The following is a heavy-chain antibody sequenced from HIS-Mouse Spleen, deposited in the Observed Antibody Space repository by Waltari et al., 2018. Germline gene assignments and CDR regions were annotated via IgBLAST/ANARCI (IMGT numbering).Heavy chain of an antibody. Sequence: QVTLRESGPALVKPTQTLTLTCTFSGFPLSTTGTCVSWIPYPPGKALEWLARLDWDDDKYYSTSLKTRLTISKDTSKNQVVLTMTNMDPVDTATYYCARIAEGYSSGWYAFDYWGQGTLVTVSS. V-gene: IGHV2-70*15. J-gene: IGHJ4*02. CDR3: ARIAEGYSSGWYAFDY. CDR1: GFPLSTTGTC. CDR2: LDWDDDK. D-gene: IGHD6-19*01.